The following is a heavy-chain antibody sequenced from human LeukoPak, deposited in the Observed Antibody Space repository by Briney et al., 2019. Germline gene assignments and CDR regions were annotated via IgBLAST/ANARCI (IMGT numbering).Heavy chain of an antibody. Sequence: PSETLSLTCTVSGGSISSSSYYWGWIRQPPGKGLEWIGSTYYSGSTNYNPSLKSRVTISVDTSKNHFSLKLTSVTAADTAFYYCARVYYSSSYDYWYFDLWGRGTLVTVSS. CDR2: TYYSGST. J-gene: IGHJ2*01. CDR1: GGSISSSSYY. CDR3: ARVYYSSSYDYWYFDL. D-gene: IGHD6-13*01. V-gene: IGHV4-39*07.